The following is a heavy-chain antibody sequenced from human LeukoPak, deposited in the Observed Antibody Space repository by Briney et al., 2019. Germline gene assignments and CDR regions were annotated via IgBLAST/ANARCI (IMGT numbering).Heavy chain of an antibody. CDR1: GFTSSNYN. D-gene: IGHD3-16*02. Sequence: GGSLRLSCTTSGFTSSNYNMNWVRQAPGKGLEWVSYISGDTSTTYYADSVKGRFTISRDNAKNSLYLQMKSLRAEDTAVYYCAREFAYDYVWGSYRYVPCTFDIWGQGTMVTVSS. J-gene: IGHJ3*02. CDR2: ISGDTSTT. CDR3: AREFAYDYVWGSYRYVPCTFDI. V-gene: IGHV3-48*01.